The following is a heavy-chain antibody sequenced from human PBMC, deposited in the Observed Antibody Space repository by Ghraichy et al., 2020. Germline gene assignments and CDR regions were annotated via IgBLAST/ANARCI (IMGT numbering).Heavy chain of an antibody. CDR3: AKSGSGTRTSWGYYYNYGMDV. Sequence: SQTLSLTCAVYGGSFSAYYWSWIRQPPGKGLEWIGEITHSGSTNYIPSLKSRLTISLDMSKNQFSLKLSSLTAADTAVYYCAKSGSGTRTSWGYYYNYGMDVWGSGTTVTVSP. CDR1: GGSFSAYY. V-gene: IGHV4-34*01. J-gene: IGHJ6*04. D-gene: IGHD3-10*01. CDR2: ITHSGST.